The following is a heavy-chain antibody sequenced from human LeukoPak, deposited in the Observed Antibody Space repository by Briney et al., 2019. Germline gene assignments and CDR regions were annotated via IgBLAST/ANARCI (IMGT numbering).Heavy chain of an antibody. CDR3: ARVVYSSSHGAV. CDR1: GGSISSSTYF. V-gene: IGHV4-39*01. D-gene: IGHD6-13*01. Sequence: SETLSLTCSVSGGSISSSTYFWGWIRQPPGKGLEWIGSIYYSGTTYYNPSLKSRVTISVDTSKNQFSMKLSSVTAADTAMYYCARVVYSSSHGAVWGQGTLVTVSS. CDR2: IYYSGTT. J-gene: IGHJ4*02.